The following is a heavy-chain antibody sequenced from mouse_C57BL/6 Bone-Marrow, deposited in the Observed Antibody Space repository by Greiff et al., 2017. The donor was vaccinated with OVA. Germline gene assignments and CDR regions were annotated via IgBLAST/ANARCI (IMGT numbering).Heavy chain of an antibody. Sequence: VQVVESGAELVRPGASVTLSCKASGYTFTDYEMHWVKQTPVHGLEWIGAIDPETGGTAYNQKFKGKAILTADKSSSTAYMELRSLTSEDSAVYYGTRWVVVDYWGQGTTLTVSS. CDR3: TRWVVVDY. D-gene: IGHD1-1*01. CDR1: GYTFTDYE. V-gene: IGHV1-15*01. J-gene: IGHJ2*01. CDR2: IDPETGGT.